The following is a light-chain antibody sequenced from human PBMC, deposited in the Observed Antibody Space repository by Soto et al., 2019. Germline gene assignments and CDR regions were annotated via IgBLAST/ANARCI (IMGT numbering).Light chain of an antibody. V-gene: IGKV3-15*01. Sequence: EIVMPQSPATLSVSPGERATLSCRASQSVSSNLAWYQQKPGQAPRLLIYGASTRATGIPARFSGSGSGTEFTLTISSLQSEDFAVYYCQHYNNWPALYTFGQGTKLEIK. CDR1: QSVSSN. J-gene: IGKJ2*01. CDR3: QHYNNWPALYT. CDR2: GAS.